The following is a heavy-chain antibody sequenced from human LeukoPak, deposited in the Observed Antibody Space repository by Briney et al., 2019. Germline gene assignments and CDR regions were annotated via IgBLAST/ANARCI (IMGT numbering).Heavy chain of an antibody. CDR2: IRNDGNNR. V-gene: IGHV3-30*02. D-gene: IGHD3-22*01. J-gene: IGHJ4*02. Sequence: PGGSLRLSCAAYGFTFSSYSMDWVRPAPGKGLEWVSFIRNDGNNRYYADSVKGRFTISRDNSKNTLYLQMSSLRGEGTAVYYCARGLRGRTGYDSSARHTFDYWGQGTLVTVSS. CDR1: GFTFSSYS. CDR3: ARGLRGRTGYDSSARHTFDY.